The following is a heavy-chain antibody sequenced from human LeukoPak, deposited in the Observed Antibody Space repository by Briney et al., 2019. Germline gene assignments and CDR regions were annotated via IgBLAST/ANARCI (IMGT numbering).Heavy chain of an antibody. CDR1: GFTFSSYS. J-gene: IGHJ5*02. V-gene: IGHV3-21*01. Sequence: GGSLRLSCAASGFTFSSYSMNGVRQAPGKGLEWVSSISSSSSYIYYAVSVKGRFTISRDNAKNSLYLQMNSLRAEDTAVYYCASHTGYSSPWGQGTLVTVSS. D-gene: IGHD6-13*01. CDR3: ASHTGYSSP. CDR2: ISSSSSYI.